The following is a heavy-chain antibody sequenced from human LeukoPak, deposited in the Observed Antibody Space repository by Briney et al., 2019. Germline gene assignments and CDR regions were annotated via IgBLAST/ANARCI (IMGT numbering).Heavy chain of an antibody. CDR1: GFIFDNYA. J-gene: IGHJ5*01. V-gene: IGHV3-74*01. D-gene: IGHD3-10*01. Sequence: GGSLRLSCAASGFIFDNYAMYWVRQAPGKGLMWVARIKSDGSTVYADSVQGRFTISRDNAKNTVYVQMNSLRVDDTAIYYCTRAITYFYGSVTYDWFDSWGQGTRVTVSS. CDR2: IKSDGST. CDR3: TRAITYFYGSVTYDWFDS.